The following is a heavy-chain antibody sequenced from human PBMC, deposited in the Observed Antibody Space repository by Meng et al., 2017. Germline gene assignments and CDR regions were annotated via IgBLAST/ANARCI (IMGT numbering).Heavy chain of an antibody. CDR1: GFTFSSYA. V-gene: IGHV3-30*04. Sequence: GESLKISCAASGFTFSSYAMHWVRQAPGKGLEWVAVISYDGSNKYYADSVKGRFTISRDNSKNTLYLQMNSLRAEDTAVYYCARSYYYYDSSGNYYYYYGMDVWGQGTTVTVSS. D-gene: IGHD3-22*01. CDR3: ARSYYYYDSSGNYYYYYGMDV. J-gene: IGHJ6*02. CDR2: ISYDGSNK.